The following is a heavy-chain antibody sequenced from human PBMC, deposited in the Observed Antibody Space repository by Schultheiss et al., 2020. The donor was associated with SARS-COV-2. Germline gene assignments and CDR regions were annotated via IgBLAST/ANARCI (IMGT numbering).Heavy chain of an antibody. CDR1: GGSISSGGYY. D-gene: IGHD2-2*01. CDR3: ALNQLRYGYGMDV. Sequence: SETLSLTCAVSGGSISSGGYYWSWIRQPPGKGLEWIGYIYYSGSTKYNPSLKSQLTISVDTSKNQFSLRLSSVTAADTAVYYCALNQLRYGYGMDVWGQGTTVTVSS. J-gene: IGHJ6*02. CDR2: IYYSGST. V-gene: IGHV4-61*08.